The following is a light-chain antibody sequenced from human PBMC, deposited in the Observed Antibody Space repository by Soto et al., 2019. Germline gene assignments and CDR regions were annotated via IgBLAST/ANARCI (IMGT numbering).Light chain of an antibody. CDR3: GTWDGSKSAWV. CDR1: SSNIGNNY. J-gene: IGLJ3*02. CDR2: DNN. V-gene: IGLV1-51*01. Sequence: QSVLTQPPSVSAAPGQKVTISCSGSSSNIGNNYVSCYQQHPGTAPKLLIYDNNKRPSGIPHRFSGSKSGTSATPGITGLQTGDEADDYCGTWDGSKSAWVFGGGTKLTVL.